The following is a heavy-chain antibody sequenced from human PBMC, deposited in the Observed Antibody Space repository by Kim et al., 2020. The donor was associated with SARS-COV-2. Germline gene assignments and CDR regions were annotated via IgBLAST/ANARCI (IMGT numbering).Heavy chain of an antibody. CDR1: GGSISSSSYY. V-gene: IGHV4-39*01. CDR3: ARLLGYSGSSVDY. Sequence: SETLSLTCTVSGGSISSSSYYWGWIRQPPGKGLEWIGCIYYSGSTYYNPSLKSRVTISVDTSKNQFSLKLSSVTAADTAVYYCARLLGYSGSSVDYWGQGTLVTVSS. J-gene: IGHJ4*02. CDR2: IYYSGST. D-gene: IGHD6-13*01.